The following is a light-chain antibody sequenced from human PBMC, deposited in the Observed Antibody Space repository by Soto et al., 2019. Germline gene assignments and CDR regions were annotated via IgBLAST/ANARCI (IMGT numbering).Light chain of an antibody. CDR3: ASWDDSLNAYV. CDR1: SSNIRSNT. Sequence: QSVLTQPPSASGTPGQRVTMSCSGSSSNIRSNTVNWYQQLPGTAPKLLIFSNNQRPSGVPDRFSGSKSGTSASLAISGLQSHDEADYYCASWDDSLNAYVFGTGTKVTVL. V-gene: IGLV1-44*01. J-gene: IGLJ1*01. CDR2: SNN.